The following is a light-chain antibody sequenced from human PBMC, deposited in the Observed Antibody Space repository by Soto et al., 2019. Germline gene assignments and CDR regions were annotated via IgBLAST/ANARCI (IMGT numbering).Light chain of an antibody. Sequence: QSALTQPASVSGSPGQSITISCTGTNSDIGYYDYVSWYQQHPGKAPKLMIYEVTHQPSGVSNRFSGSKSDNTASLTISGLQAEDEADYYCSSYTSINTVLFGGGTKLTVL. CDR1: NSDIGYYDY. CDR2: EVT. J-gene: IGLJ2*01. V-gene: IGLV2-14*01. CDR3: SSYTSINTVL.